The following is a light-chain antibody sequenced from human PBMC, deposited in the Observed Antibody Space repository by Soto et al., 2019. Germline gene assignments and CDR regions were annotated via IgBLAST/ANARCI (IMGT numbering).Light chain of an antibody. CDR2: DVS. J-gene: IGLJ1*01. CDR1: SSDVGGYNY. Sequence: QSALTQPASVSGSPGQSITISCTGTSSDVGGYNYVSWYQQHPGKAPKHIIYDVSNRPSGVSNRFSGSKSGNTASLTISGLQAEDEADYYCSSYTSSITLLYVFGTGTKLTVL. V-gene: IGLV2-14*01. CDR3: SSYTSSITLLYV.